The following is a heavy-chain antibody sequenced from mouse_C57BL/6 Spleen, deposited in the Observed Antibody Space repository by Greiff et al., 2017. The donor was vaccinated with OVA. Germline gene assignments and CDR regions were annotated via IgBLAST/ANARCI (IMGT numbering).Heavy chain of an antibody. D-gene: IGHD3-3*01. V-gene: IGHV1-64*01. CDR3: ASGGTGRFAY. CDR2: IHPNSGST. J-gene: IGHJ3*01. Sequence: VQLQQPGAELVKPGASVKLSCKASGYTFTSYWMHWVKQRPGQGLEWIGMIHPNSGSTNYNEKFKSKATLTVDKSSSTAYMQLSSLTSEDSAVYYCASGGTGRFAYWGQGTLVTVSA. CDR1: GYTFTSYW.